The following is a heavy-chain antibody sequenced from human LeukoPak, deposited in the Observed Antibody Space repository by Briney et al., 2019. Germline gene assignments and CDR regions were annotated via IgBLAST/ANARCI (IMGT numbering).Heavy chain of an antibody. CDR3: ASPRPQNYYYYMDV. CDR1: GGTFSSYA. Sequence: ASVKVSCKASGGTFSSYAISWVRQAPGQGLEWMGGIIPIFGTANYAQKFQGRVTITADEYTSTAYMELSSLRSEDTAVYYCASPRPQNYYYYMDVWGKGTTVTISS. V-gene: IGHV1-69*13. CDR2: IIPIFGTA. J-gene: IGHJ6*03.